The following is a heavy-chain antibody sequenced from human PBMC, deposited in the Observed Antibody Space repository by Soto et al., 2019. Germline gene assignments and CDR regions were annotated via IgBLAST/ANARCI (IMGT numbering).Heavy chain of an antibody. Sequence: LRLSCAASGFTFRGYGMHWVRQAPGRGLEWVALISYDGSIKYYADSVRGRFTISRDNSKNTLYLQMNSLRAEDTAVYYCANSEYSRYKNIDVWGQGTTVTVSS. CDR3: ANSEYSRYKNIDV. V-gene: IGHV3-30*18. J-gene: IGHJ6*02. CDR1: GFTFRGYG. D-gene: IGHD5-18*01. CDR2: ISYDGSIK.